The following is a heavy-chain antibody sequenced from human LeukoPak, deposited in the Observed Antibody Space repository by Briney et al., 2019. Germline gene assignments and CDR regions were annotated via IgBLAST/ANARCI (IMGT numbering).Heavy chain of an antibody. CDR2: ISDSASST. D-gene: IGHD6-13*01. CDR1: GFTFSSYA. J-gene: IGHJ4*02. CDR3: AKWGAAAGTGLFDY. Sequence: PGGSLRLSCAASGFTFSSYAMSWVRQAPGKGLEWVSGISDSASSTYYADSVKGRFTISRDNSKNTLYLQVNSLRAEDTAVYYCAKWGAAAGTGLFDYWGQGTLVTVSS. V-gene: IGHV3-23*01.